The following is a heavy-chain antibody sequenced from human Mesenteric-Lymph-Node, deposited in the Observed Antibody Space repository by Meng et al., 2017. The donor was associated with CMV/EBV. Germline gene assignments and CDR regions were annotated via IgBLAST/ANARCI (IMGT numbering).Heavy chain of an antibody. V-gene: IGHV4-39*01. J-gene: IGHJ4*02. CDR3: ARRKVGEEGDPLGNFDY. Sequence: SETLSLTCTVSGGSISSSSYYWGWIRQPPGKGLEWIGSIYYSGSTYYNPSLKSRVTISVDTSKNQFSLKLSSVTAADTAVYYCARRKVGEEGDPLGNFDYWGQGTLVTVSS. CDR2: IYYSGST. D-gene: IGHD3-16*01. CDR1: GGSISSSSYY.